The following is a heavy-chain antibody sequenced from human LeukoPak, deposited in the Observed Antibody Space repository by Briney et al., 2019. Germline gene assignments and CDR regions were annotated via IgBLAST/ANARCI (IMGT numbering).Heavy chain of an antibody. CDR1: GYTFTGYY. V-gene: IGHV1-2*02. CDR3: ARGPRGYSCGLLIAYDY. CDR2: INPNSGGT. J-gene: IGHJ4*02. D-gene: IGHD5-18*01. Sequence: ASVKVSCKASGYTFTGYYMHWVRQAPGQGLEWMGWINPNSGGTNYAQKFQGRVTMTRDTSISTAYMELSRLRSDDTAVYYCARGPRGYSCGLLIAYDYWGQGTLVTVSS.